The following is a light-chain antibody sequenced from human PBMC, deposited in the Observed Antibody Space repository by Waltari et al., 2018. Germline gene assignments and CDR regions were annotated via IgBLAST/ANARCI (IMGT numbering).Light chain of an antibody. V-gene: IGLV7-43*01. Sequence: QTVVTQEPSLTVSPGGTVTPPCASSTGAVTSGYDPHWFQHNPGQAPRPLLSGINNKHPWTPGRISGSLLGGKAALTLSGVQPEDEADYYCLLSIGGAWVFGGGTKLTVL. CDR2: GIN. CDR3: LLSIGGAWV. CDR1: TGAVTSGYD. J-gene: IGLJ3*02.